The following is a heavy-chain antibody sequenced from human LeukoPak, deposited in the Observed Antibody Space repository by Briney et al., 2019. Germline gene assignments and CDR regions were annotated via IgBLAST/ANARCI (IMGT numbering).Heavy chain of an antibody. CDR2: IYSGGNT. J-gene: IGHJ4*02. D-gene: IGHD3-3*01. V-gene: IGHV3-66*01. CDR1: GFTVSSYY. CDR3: AREGVGGFDY. Sequence: GGSLRLSCVASGFTVSSYYMSWVRQAPGKGLEWVSVIYSGGNTYYADSVKGRFTISRDNSKNSLYLQMNSLRAEDTAVYYCAREGVGGFDYWGQGTLVTVSS.